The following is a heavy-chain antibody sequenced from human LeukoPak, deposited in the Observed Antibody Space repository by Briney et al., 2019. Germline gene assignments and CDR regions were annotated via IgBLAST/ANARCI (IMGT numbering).Heavy chain of an antibody. CDR1: GFTFSDHY. D-gene: IGHD3-16*02. CDR3: ARVALGLSEAFDI. CDR2: TRNKANSYTT. Sequence: GGSLRLSCAASGFTFSDHYMDWVRQAPGKGPEWVGRTRNKANSYTTEYAASVKGRFTISRDDSKNSLYLQMNSLKTEDTAVYYCARVALGLSEAFDIWGQGTMVTVSS. V-gene: IGHV3-72*01. J-gene: IGHJ3*02.